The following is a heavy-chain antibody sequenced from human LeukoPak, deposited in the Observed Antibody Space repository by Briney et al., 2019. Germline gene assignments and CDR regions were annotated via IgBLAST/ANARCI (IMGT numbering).Heavy chain of an antibody. CDR2: IYTSGST. Sequence: SETLSLTCTVSGGSISSYNWSWLRQPAGKGLEWIGRIYTSGSTNYNPSLKSRVTISVDKSKNQFSLKLSSVTAADTAVYYCARDSGWYAGYYYYYMDVWGKGTTVTVSS. V-gene: IGHV4-4*07. CDR3: ARDSGWYAGYYYYYMDV. CDR1: GGSISSYN. D-gene: IGHD6-19*01. J-gene: IGHJ6*03.